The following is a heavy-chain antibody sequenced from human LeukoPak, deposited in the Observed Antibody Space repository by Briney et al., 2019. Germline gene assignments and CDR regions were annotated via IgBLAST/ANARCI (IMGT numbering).Heavy chain of an antibody. J-gene: IGHJ3*02. CDR2: MNPNSGNT. CDR1: GGTFSSYD. Sequence: ASVKVSCKASGGTFSSYDINWVRQATGQGLEWMGWMNPNSGNTGYAQKFQGRVTITRNTSISAAYMELSSLRSEDTAVYYCAREAIVGFDIWGQGTMVTVSS. V-gene: IGHV1-8*03. D-gene: IGHD2-15*01. CDR3: AREAIVGFDI.